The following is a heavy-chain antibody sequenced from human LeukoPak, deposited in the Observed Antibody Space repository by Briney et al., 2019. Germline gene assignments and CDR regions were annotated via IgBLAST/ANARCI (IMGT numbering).Heavy chain of an antibody. CDR2: IWYDGSYK. CDR3: ARFPTYGYTTTWYFDY. D-gene: IGHD6-13*01. CDR1: GFTFSSYG. V-gene: IGHV3-33*01. Sequence: GGSLRLSCAASGFTFSSYGMHWVRQAPGKGLEWVAVIWYDGSYKFYADFVKGRFTISRDNSKNTLYLQMNSLRAEDTAVYFCARFPTYGYTTTWYFDYWGQGTLVTVSS. J-gene: IGHJ4*02.